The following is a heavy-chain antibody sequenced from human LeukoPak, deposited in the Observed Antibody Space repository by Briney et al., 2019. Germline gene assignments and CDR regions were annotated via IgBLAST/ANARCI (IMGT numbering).Heavy chain of an antibody. CDR3: AGGTVISGQRDGAFHI. CDR2: IGDSGRNA. CDR1: GFIFSNYA. Sequence: GGSLRLYCTASGFIFSNYAMSWVRQAPGKGLEWVSAIGDSGRNAYYADSVEGRFTISRDNSKNTLSLHMNSLGAEDTAVYYCAGGTVISGQRDGAFHIWGQGTMVTVSS. V-gene: IGHV3-23*01. J-gene: IGHJ3*02. D-gene: IGHD2-21*01.